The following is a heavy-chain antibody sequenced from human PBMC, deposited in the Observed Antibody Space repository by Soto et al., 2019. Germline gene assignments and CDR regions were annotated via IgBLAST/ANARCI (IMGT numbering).Heavy chain of an antibody. CDR3: ARDKGITFRGYYYYYGMDV. V-gene: IGHV1-2*04. CDR1: GYTFTGYY. D-gene: IGHD3-16*01. Sequence: ASVKVSCQASGYTFTGYYVHWVRQAPGQGLEWMGWINPNSGGTNYAQKFQGWVTMTRDTSISTAYMELSRLRSDDTAVYYCARDKGITFRGYYYYYGMDVWGQGTTVSVSS. J-gene: IGHJ6*02. CDR2: INPNSGGT.